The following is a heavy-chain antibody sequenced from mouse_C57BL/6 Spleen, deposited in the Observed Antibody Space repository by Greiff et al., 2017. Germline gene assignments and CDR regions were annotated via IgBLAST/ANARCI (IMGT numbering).Heavy chain of an antibody. CDR1: GYSFTGYY. D-gene: IGHD4-1*01. V-gene: IGHV1-42*01. CDR3: ARLGWDEGNYAMDY. J-gene: IGHJ4*01. Sequence: VQLKQSGPELVKPGASVKISCKASGYSFTGYYMNWVKQSPEKSLEWIGEINPSTGGTTYNQKFKAKATLTVDKSSSTAYMQLKSLTSEDSAVYYCARLGWDEGNYAMDYWGQGTSVTVSS. CDR2: INPSTGGT.